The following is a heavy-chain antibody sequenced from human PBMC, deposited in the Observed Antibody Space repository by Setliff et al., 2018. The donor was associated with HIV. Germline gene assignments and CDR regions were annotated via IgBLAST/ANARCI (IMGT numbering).Heavy chain of an antibody. D-gene: IGHD6-19*01. CDR2: IKCDGSEK. CDR3: VRGGEAGTVNHYYYYMDV. Sequence: PGGSLRLSCAASGFTFSSFWMHWVCQAPEKGLEWVADIKCDGSEKYYVDSVKGRLTMSRDNAKNSLYLQVNSLRAEDMTVYYCVRGGEAGTVNHYYYYMDVWGKGTTVTVSS. CDR1: GFTFSSFW. V-gene: IGHV3-7*03. J-gene: IGHJ6*03.